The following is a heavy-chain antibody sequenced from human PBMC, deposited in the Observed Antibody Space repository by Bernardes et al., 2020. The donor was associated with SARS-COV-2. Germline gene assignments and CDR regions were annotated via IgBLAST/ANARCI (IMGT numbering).Heavy chain of an antibody. CDR3: ARWGAVLAAPWYYGMDV. J-gene: IGHJ6*02. Sequence: GGSLRLSCAASGFTFSSYWMSWVRQAPGKGLEWVANIKQDGSEKYYMDSMKGRFTISRDNAKNSLYLQMNSLRVDDTAIYYCARWGAVLAAPWYYGMDVWGQGTTVTVSS. D-gene: IGHD2-15*01. CDR1: GFTFSSYW. V-gene: IGHV3-7*01. CDR2: IKQDGSEK.